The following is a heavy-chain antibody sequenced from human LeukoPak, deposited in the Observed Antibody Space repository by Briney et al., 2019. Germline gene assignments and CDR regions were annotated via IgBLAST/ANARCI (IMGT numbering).Heavy chain of an antibody. V-gene: IGHV4-59*12. D-gene: IGHD3-16*01. CDR3: ARGRGVITFGYDY. CDR1: GGSISTYY. CDR2: IYNRGST. Sequence: PSETLSLTCTVSGGSISTYYWSWIRQPPGEGLEWIGYIYNRGSTKYNPPLKSRVTMSVDTSKNQFSLKLSSVTAADTAVYYCARGRGVITFGYDYWGQGTLVTVSS. J-gene: IGHJ4*02.